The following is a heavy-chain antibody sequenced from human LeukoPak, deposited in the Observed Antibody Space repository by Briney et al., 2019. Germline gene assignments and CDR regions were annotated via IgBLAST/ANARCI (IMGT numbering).Heavy chain of an antibody. CDR2: INPNSGGT. CDR1: GYTFTAFY. Sequence: ASVKVSCKTSGYTFTAFYLHWVRQAPGQGLEWMGWINPNSGGTKSAQEFQGRVTMTRDTSISTAYMELSALTSDDTAVCYCARDAAAAGTAPDYWGRGTLDTVSP. D-gene: IGHD6-13*01. CDR3: ARDAAAAGTAPDY. J-gene: IGHJ4*02. V-gene: IGHV1-2*02.